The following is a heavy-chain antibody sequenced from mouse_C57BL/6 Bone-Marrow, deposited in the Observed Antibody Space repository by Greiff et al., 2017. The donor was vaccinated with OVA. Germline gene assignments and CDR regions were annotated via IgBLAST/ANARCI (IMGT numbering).Heavy chain of an antibody. J-gene: IGHJ4*01. CDR2: IDPENGDT. CDR1: GFNIKDDY. V-gene: IGHV14-4*01. D-gene: IGHD1-1*01. CDR3: TTPVYYPLWYSMDY. Sequence: EVQLQQSGAELVRPGASVKLSCTASGFNIKDDYMHWVKQRPEQGLEWIGWIDPENGDTEYDSKFQGKATITADTSSNTAYLQLSRLTSEDTAVYYCTTPVYYPLWYSMDYWGQGTSVTVSS.